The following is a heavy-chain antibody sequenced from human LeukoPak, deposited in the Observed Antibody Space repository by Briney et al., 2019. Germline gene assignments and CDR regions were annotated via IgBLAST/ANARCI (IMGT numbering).Heavy chain of an antibody. Sequence: TGGSLRLSCAASGFTFSSYGMHWVRQAPGKGLEWVAVIWYDGSNKYYADSVKGRFTISRDNSKNTLYLQMNSLRAEDTAVYYCAREDSSGWYFLDYWGQGTLVTVSS. V-gene: IGHV3-33*01. CDR1: GFTFSSYG. D-gene: IGHD6-19*01. CDR2: IWYDGSNK. J-gene: IGHJ4*02. CDR3: AREDSSGWYFLDY.